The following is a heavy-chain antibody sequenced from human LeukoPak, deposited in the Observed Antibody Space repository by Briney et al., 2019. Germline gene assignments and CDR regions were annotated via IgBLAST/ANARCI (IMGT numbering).Heavy chain of an antibody. V-gene: IGHV1-2*02. D-gene: IGHD3-3*01. CDR3: ARGGRFLEWLFTFDFPDFDY. CDR2: INPNSGGT. Sequence: ASVKVSCKASGYTFTGYYMHWVRHAPGQGLEWMGWINPNSGGTNYAQKFQGRVTMTRDTSISTAYMELSRLRSDDTAVYYWARGGRFLEWLFTFDFPDFDYWSQGTLVTVSS. J-gene: IGHJ4*02. CDR1: GYTFTGYY.